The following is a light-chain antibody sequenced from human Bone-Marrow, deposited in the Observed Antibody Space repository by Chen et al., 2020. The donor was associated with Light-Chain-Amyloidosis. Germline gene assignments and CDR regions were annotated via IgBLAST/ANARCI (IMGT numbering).Light chain of an antibody. CDR1: SSDVGGDNH. CDR2: EVT. CDR3: SSYTITNTLV. J-gene: IGLJ1*01. Sequence: HSALTQPASVSGSPGQSIPISCTGTSSDVGGDNHVSWYQQHPDKAPNLMIYEVTNRPSWVPYRSSGSKSDNSASLTISWLQTQDLADYFCSSYTITNTLVLGSCTRATVL. V-gene: IGLV2-14*01.